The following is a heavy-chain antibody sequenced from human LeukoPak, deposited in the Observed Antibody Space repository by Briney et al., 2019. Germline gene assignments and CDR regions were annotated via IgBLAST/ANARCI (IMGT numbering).Heavy chain of an antibody. CDR3: VRGGEDIVVVVAATYYYYYMDV. J-gene: IGHJ6*03. CDR1: GGSFSGCY. V-gene: IGHV4-34*01. Sequence: SETLSLTCAVYGGSFSGCYWSWIRQPPGKGLEWIGEINHSGSTNYNPSLKSRVTISVDTSKNQFSLKLSSVTGADTAVYYCVRGGEDIVVVVAATYYYYYMDVWGKGTTVTVSS. CDR2: INHSGST. D-gene: IGHD2-15*01.